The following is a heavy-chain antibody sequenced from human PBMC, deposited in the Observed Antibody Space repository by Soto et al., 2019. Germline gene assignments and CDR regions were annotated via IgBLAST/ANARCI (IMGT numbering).Heavy chain of an antibody. CDR2: IFSNDEK. Sequence: QVTLKESGPVLVNPTETLTLTCTVSGFSLSNARMGVSWIRQPPGKALEWLAHIFSNDEKSYSTSLKSRLTISKDTSKSQVVLTMTNMDPVDTATYYCARKPDSYYYDSSGYKGGFDYWGQGTLVTVSS. D-gene: IGHD3-22*01. CDR1: GFSLSNARMG. J-gene: IGHJ4*02. CDR3: ARKPDSYYYDSSGYKGGFDY. V-gene: IGHV2-26*01.